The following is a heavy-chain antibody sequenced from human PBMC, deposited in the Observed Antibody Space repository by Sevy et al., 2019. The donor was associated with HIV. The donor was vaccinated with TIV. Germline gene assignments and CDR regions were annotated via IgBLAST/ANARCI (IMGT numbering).Heavy chain of an antibody. Sequence: ASVKVSCKVSGYTLTELSMHWVRQAPGKGLEWMGGFDPEDSETIYAQKFQGRVTMTEDTSTDKAYMELNSLRSEDTAMYYCATMEYYYDSTTSLNGDDWGQGTLVTVSS. V-gene: IGHV1-24*01. CDR3: ATMEYYYDSTTSLNGDD. CDR2: FDPEDSET. D-gene: IGHD3-22*01. CDR1: GYTLTELS. J-gene: IGHJ4*02.